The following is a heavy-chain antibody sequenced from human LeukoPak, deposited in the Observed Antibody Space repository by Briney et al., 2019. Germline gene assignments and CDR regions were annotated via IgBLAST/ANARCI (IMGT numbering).Heavy chain of an antibody. V-gene: IGHV5-51*01. Sequence: GESLKITCKGSGYSFPSYWIAWVLQMPGKGLEWMGIIYPGDSDTRYSPSFQGLVTISADKSISTAYLQWSSLKASDTAMYYCARGINYNDRSGYDYWGQGTLVTVSS. D-gene: IGHD3-22*01. CDR1: GYSFPSYW. CDR3: ARGINYNDRSGYDY. CDR2: IYPGDSDT. J-gene: IGHJ4*02.